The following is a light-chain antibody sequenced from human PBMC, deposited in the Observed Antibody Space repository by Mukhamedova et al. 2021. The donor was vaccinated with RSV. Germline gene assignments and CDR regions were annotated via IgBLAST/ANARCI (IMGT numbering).Light chain of an antibody. J-gene: IGKJ1*01. CDR2: GAS. CDR3: QQHNNWPPWT. Sequence: SVRSNLAWYQQKPGQAPRLIIYGASTRATGVPARFTGSGSGTEFTLTISSLQSEDFAVYYCQQHNNWPPWTFGQGTKLELK. CDR1: SVRSN. V-gene: IGKV3-15*01.